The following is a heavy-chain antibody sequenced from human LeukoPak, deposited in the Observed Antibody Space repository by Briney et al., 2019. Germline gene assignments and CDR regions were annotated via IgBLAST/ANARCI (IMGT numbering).Heavy chain of an antibody. CDR3: ARHRSRTPDGYYGMDV. D-gene: IGHD3-10*01. Sequence: PSETLSLTCSVSGGSISSYYWSWIRQPPGKGLEWIGCVYYSGSTNYNPSLKSRVTISVDTSKNQFSLKQSSVTAADTAVYYCARHRSRTPDGYYGMDVWGQGTTVTVSS. CDR2: VYYSGST. V-gene: IGHV4-59*08. J-gene: IGHJ6*02. CDR1: GGSISSYY.